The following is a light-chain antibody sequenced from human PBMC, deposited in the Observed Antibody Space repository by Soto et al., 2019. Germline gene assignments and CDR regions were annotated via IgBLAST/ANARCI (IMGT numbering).Light chain of an antibody. Sequence: QSALTQPRSVSGSPGQPVTISCTGASSDVSDYNFVSWYQQYAGKAPKVIIYGVDKRSSGVPDRFSGSKSGNTASLTISGLQTEDEAEHFCCSNTGTYTVVFGGGTKLTVL. J-gene: IGLJ3*02. CDR2: GVD. V-gene: IGLV2-11*01. CDR3: CSNTGTYTVV. CDR1: SSDVSDYNF.